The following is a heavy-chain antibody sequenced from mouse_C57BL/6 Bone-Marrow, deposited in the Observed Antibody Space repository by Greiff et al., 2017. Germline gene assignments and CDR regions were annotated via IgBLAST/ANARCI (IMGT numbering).Heavy chain of an antibody. V-gene: IGHV1-63*01. Sequence: VQLQQSGAELVRPGTSVKMSCKASGYTFTNYWIGWAKQRPGHGLEWIGDIYPGGGYTNYNEKFKGKATLTADKSSSTAYMQFSSLTSEDSAIDYCARDYGSSYDAMDYGGQGTSVTVSS. CDR3: ARDYGSSYDAMDY. CDR2: IYPGGGYT. CDR1: GYTFTNYW. D-gene: IGHD1-1*01. J-gene: IGHJ4*01.